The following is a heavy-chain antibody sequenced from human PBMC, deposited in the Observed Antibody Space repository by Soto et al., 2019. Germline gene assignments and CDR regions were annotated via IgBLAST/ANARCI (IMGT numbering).Heavy chain of an antibody. V-gene: IGHV4-34*01. CDR1: GGSFSGYY. Sequence: SETLSLTCAVYGGSFSGYYWSWIRQPPGKGLEWIGEINHSGSTNYNPSLKSRATISVDTSKNQFSLKLSSVTAADTAVYYCARDGDYDYVWGSYRNYYYGMDVWGQGTTVTVSS. J-gene: IGHJ6*02. CDR2: INHSGST. CDR3: ARDGDYDYVWGSYRNYYYGMDV. D-gene: IGHD3-16*02.